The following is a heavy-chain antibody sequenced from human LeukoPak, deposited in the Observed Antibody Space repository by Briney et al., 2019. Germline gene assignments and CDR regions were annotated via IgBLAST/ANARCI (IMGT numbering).Heavy chain of an antibody. CDR1: GYTFTSYG. CDR2: ISAYNGNT. D-gene: IGHD6-19*01. J-gene: IGHJ4*02. CDR3: ARIPRVVAGPDY. Sequence: ASVKVSCKASGYTFTSYGFSWMRQAPGPGLEWMGWISAYNGNTNYAQKLQGRVTMTTDTATSTAYMELRSLRSDDTAVYYCARIPRVVAGPDYWGQGTLVTVSS. V-gene: IGHV1-18*01.